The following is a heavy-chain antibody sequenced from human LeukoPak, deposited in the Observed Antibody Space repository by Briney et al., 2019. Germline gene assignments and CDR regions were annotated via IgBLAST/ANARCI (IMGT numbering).Heavy chain of an antibody. CDR3: ATLFFAQDSSGYFPY. J-gene: IGHJ4*02. D-gene: IGHD3-22*01. CDR2: FDPEDDKT. Sequence: GASVKVSCKVSGYTLTELSMHWVRQAPGKGLEWMGGFDPEDDKTFYAQKFQGRVTMTGDTFADTAYMELISLRSEDTAIYFCATLFFAQDSSGYFPYWGQGTLVTVSS. CDR1: GYTLTELS. V-gene: IGHV1-24*01.